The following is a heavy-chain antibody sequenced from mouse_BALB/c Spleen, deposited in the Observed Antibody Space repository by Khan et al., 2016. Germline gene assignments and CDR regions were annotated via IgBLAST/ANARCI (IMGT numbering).Heavy chain of an antibody. Sequence: QLQLVQSGPELKKPGKTVKISCKASGYTFTNYGMNWVKQAPGKGLKWMGWINTYSGESTYADDFTGRFAFSLETSANTAYLQINNLTNEDTSTYFDARDRNYYGSRRYFDVWGAGTTVTVSS. CDR3: ARDRNYYGSRRYFDV. CDR1: GYTFTNYG. V-gene: IGHV9-3-1*01. D-gene: IGHD1-1*01. J-gene: IGHJ1*01. CDR2: INTYSGES.